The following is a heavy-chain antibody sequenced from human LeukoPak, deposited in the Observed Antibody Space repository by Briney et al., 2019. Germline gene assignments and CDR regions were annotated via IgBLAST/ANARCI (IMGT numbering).Heavy chain of an antibody. D-gene: IGHD3-9*01. J-gene: IGHJ4*02. Sequence: PSETLSPTCAVSGYSISSGYYWGWIRQPPGKGLEWIGSIYHSGSTYYNPSLKSRVTIPVDTSKNQFSLKLSSVTAADTAVYYCARALRYFDWLGNYFDYWGQGTLVTVSS. CDR3: ARALRYFDWLGNYFDY. CDR2: IYHSGST. CDR1: GYSISSGYY. V-gene: IGHV4-38-2*01.